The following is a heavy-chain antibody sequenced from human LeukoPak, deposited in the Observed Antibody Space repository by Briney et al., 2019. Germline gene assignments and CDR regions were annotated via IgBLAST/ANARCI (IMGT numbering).Heavy chain of an antibody. CDR2: INAGNGNT. V-gene: IGHV1-3*01. D-gene: IGHD6-13*01. CDR3: ARDLLGVSSSWWAGRSWAFDI. CDR1: GYTFTSYA. Sequence: ASVKVSCKASGYTFTSYAMHWVRQAPGQRLEWMGWINAGNGNTKYSQKFQGRVTITRDTSASTAYMELSSLRSEDTAVYYCARDLLGVSSSWWAGRSWAFDIWGQGTMVTVSS. J-gene: IGHJ3*02.